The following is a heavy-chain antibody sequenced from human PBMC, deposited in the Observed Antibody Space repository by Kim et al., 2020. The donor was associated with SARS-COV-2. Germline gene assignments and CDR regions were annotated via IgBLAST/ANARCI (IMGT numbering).Heavy chain of an antibody. V-gene: IGHV3-21*01. CDR2: ISSSSSYI. J-gene: IGHJ4*02. CDR3: ARDTDILTGYYRGVDY. D-gene: IGHD3-9*01. CDR1: GFTFSSYS. Sequence: GGSLRLSCAASGFTFSSYSMNWVRQAPGKGLEWVSSISSSSSYIYYADSVKGRFTISRDNAKNSLYLQMNSLRAEDTAVYYCARDTDILTGYYRGVDYWGPGTLVTVSS.